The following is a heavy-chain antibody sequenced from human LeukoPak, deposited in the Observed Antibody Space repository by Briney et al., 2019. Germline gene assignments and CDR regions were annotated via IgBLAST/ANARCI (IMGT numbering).Heavy chain of an antibody. CDR3: ARDRVRGPSPKRYFDY. J-gene: IGHJ4*02. V-gene: IGHV4-59*01. D-gene: IGHD3-10*01. Sequence: PSETLSLTCTVSGGSISNYYWSWIRQPPGKGLEWIGYIYYSGNTDYNPSLKSRVTISVDTSKNQFSLKLTSVTAADTAVYYCARDRVRGPSPKRYFDYWGQGTLVTVSS. CDR1: GGSISNYY. CDR2: IYYSGNT.